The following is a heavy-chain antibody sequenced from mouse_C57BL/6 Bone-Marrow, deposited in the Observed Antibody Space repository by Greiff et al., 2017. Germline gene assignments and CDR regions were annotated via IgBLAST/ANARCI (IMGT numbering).Heavy chain of an antibody. CDR2: ISDGGSYT. Sequence: DVMLVESGGGLVKPGGSLKLSCAASGFTFSSYAMSWVRQTPEKRLEWVATISDGGSYTYYPDKVKGRFTISRDNAKNNLYLQMSHLKSEDTAMYYCARGPLDYWGQGTSVTVSA. CDR3: ARGPLDY. CDR1: GFTFSSYA. J-gene: IGHJ4*01. V-gene: IGHV5-4*03.